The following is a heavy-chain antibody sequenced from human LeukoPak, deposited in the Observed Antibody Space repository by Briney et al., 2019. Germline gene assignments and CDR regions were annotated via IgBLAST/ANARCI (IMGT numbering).Heavy chain of an antibody. Sequence: TGGSLRLSCAASGFTFNDYAMSWFRQAPGKGLEWVSVIYSGGSTYYADSVKGRFTISRDNSKNTLYLQMNSLRAEDTAVYYCARDPGGITMVRGVETPYDAFDIWGQGTMVTVSS. CDR2: IYSGGST. J-gene: IGHJ3*02. CDR3: ARDPGGITMVRGVETPYDAFDI. D-gene: IGHD3-10*01. V-gene: IGHV3-66*01. CDR1: GFTFNDYA.